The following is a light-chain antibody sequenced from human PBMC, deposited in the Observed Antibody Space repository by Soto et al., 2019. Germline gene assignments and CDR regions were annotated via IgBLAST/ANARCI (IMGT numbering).Light chain of an antibody. Sequence: QSVVTQPASVSGSPGQSITISCTGTSSDVGGYNYVSWYQQHPGKAPKLMIYEVSNRPSGVSNRFSGSKSGNTASLTISGLQAEDEADYYCSSYTSSSTLGDGVFGGGTKLTVL. CDR1: SSDVGGYNY. CDR3: SSYTSSSTLGDGV. J-gene: IGLJ2*01. CDR2: EVS. V-gene: IGLV2-14*01.